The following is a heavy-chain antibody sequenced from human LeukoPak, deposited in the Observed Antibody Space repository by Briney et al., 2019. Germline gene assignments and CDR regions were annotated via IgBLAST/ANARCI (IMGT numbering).Heavy chain of an antibody. J-gene: IGHJ4*02. CDR1: GGSISSYY. CDR2: IYYSGST. Sequence: SETLSLTCTVSGGSISSYYWSWIRQSPGKGLEWIGYIYYSGSTNYNPSLKSRVTISVDTSKNQFSLKLSSVTAADTAVYYCARDRPGTSCHQDWGQGTLVTVSS. CDR3: ARDRPGTSCHQD. D-gene: IGHD2-2*01. V-gene: IGHV4-59*01.